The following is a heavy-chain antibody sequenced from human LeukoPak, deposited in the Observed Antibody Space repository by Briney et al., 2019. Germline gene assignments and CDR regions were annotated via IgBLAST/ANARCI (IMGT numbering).Heavy chain of an antibody. D-gene: IGHD6-6*01. CDR3: AKPGGGSSIGY. Sequence: GGSLRLSCAASGFTFSSYGMHWFRQAPDKGLEWVAFVWYDETNKYYADSVKGRFTISRDNSKNTLYLQMNSLRADDTAVYYCAKPGGGSSIGYWGQGTPVTVFS. CDR2: VWYDETNK. V-gene: IGHV3-30*02. CDR1: GFTFSSYG. J-gene: IGHJ4*02.